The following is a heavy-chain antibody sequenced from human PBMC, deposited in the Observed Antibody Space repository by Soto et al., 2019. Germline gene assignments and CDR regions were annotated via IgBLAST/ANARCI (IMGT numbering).Heavy chain of an antibody. CDR1: GGTFSSYT. V-gene: IGHV1-69*04. J-gene: IGHJ3*02. CDR3: ERDKFWSGLDDAFDI. D-gene: IGHD3-3*01. Sequence: SVKVSCKASGGTFSSYTISWVRQAPGQGLERMGRIIPILGIANYAQKFQGRVTITADKSTSTAYMELSSLRSEDTAVYYCERDKFWSGLDDAFDIWGQGTMVTVSS. CDR2: IIPILGIA.